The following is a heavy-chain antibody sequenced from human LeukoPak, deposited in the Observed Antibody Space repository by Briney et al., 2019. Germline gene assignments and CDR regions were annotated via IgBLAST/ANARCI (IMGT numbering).Heavy chain of an antibody. J-gene: IGHJ6*03. D-gene: IGHD3-10*01. Sequence: GGSLRLSCAASGFTFSSYAMSWVRQAPGKGLEWVSAISGSGGSTYYADSVKGRFTISRDNSKNTLYLQMNSLRAEDTAVYYCARDKWFGSYYMDVWGKGTTVTISS. V-gene: IGHV3-23*01. CDR3: ARDKWFGSYYMDV. CDR2: ISGSGGST. CDR1: GFTFSSYA.